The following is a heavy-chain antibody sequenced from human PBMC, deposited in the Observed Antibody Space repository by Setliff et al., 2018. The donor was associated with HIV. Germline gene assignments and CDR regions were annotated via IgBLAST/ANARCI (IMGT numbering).Heavy chain of an antibody. CDR1: GYTFTSYG. CDR2: INSFNAIT. V-gene: IGHV1-18*01. CDR3: ARDLRGYNNWFDP. D-gene: IGHD3-9*01. Sequence: ASVKVSCKASGYTFTSYGISWVRQAPGQGLEWMGWINSFNAITNYAQKFQGRVTMTTETSTSTAYMELRSLRSDDTAVYYCARDLRGYNNWFDPWGQGTLGTVS. J-gene: IGHJ5*02.